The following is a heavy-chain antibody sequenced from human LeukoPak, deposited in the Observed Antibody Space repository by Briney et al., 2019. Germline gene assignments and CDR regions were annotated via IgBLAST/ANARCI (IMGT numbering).Heavy chain of an antibody. V-gene: IGHV3-53*01. Sequence: PGGSLRLSCAASGFTVSSNYMSCVPQAPGKGRECGSVIYSGGSTHYADSVKGRFTISRDNSKNTLYLQMNSLRAEDTAVYYCARAPYSSDAFDIWGQGTMVTVSS. CDR2: IYSGGST. CDR3: ARAPYSSDAFDI. D-gene: IGHD6-13*01. J-gene: IGHJ3*02. CDR1: GFTVSSNY.